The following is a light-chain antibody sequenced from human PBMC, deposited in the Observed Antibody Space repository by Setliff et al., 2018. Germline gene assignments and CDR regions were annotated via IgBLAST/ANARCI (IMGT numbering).Light chain of an antibody. V-gene: IGLV2-8*01. Sequence: SVLTQPPSASGSPGQSVTISCTGTSSDVGGYNYVSWYQQHPGKAPKLMIYEVSKRPSGVPDRFSGSKSGNTASLTVSGLQAEDEADYYCSSYAGSNNPYVFGTGTKVPS. J-gene: IGLJ1*01. CDR1: SSDVGGYNY. CDR2: EVS. CDR3: SSYAGSNNPYV.